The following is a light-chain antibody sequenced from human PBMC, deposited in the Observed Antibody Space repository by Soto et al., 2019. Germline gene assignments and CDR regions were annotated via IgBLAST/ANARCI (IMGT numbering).Light chain of an antibody. J-gene: IGKJ1*01. Sequence: DIQMTQSPSSLSASVGDRVIITCRASQTITTYLNWYQHKPGKAPKLLIHAAISLQSGVPSRLSGSGSGTDFTLTISSLQPEDVATYYCQKYNSAPQTFGQGTKVDI. CDR3: QKYNSAPQT. CDR2: AAI. CDR1: QTITTY. V-gene: IGKV1-39*01.